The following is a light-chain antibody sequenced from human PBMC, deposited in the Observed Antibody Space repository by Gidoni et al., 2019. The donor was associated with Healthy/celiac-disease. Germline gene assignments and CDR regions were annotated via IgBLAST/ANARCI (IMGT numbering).Light chain of an antibody. CDR1: QSISSW. V-gene: IGKV1-5*03. CDR2: KAS. J-gene: IGKJ1*01. CDR3: QQYNSYSL. Sequence: DIQMTQSPSTLSAPVGDRVTITCRASQSISSWLAWYQQKPGKAPKLLIYKASSLESGVPSRFSGSGSGTEFTLTISSLQPDDFATYYCQQYNSYSLFGQGTKVEIK.